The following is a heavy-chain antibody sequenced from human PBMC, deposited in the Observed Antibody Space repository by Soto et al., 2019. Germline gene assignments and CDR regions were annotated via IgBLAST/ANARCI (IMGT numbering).Heavy chain of an antibody. CDR3: ARHLGRITYYYDSSGYPYYFDY. CDR1: GGSISSSSYY. V-gene: IGHV4-39*01. Sequence: PSETLSLTCTVSGGSISSSSYYWGWIRQPPGKGLEWIGSIYYSGSTYYNPSLKSRVTISVDTSKNQFSLKLSSVTAADTAVYYCARHLGRITYYYDSSGYPYYFDYWGQGTLVTVSS. J-gene: IGHJ4*02. D-gene: IGHD3-22*01. CDR2: IYYSGST.